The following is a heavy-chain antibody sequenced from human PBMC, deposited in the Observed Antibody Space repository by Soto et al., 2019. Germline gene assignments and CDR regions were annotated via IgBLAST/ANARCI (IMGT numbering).Heavy chain of an antibody. CDR1: GGSISSCGYY. V-gene: IGHV4-31*01. CDR2: NYYSGIT. Sequence: QVQLQESGPGLVKPSQTLSLTCTVSGGSISSCGYYWTWIRPHPGKGLEWIGYNYYSGITYYNPSLNSIVKISLDTSQDQVSLALSSVPPADTPVYCCARDSNIAGLYYSMDAWGQGKTVTVSS. J-gene: IGHJ6*01. D-gene: IGHD6-13*01. CDR3: ARDSNIAGLYYSMDA.